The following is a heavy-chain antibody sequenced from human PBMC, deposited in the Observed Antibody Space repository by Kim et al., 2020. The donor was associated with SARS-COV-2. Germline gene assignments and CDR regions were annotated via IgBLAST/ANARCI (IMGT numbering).Heavy chain of an antibody. V-gene: IGHV1-8*01. Sequence: TGYAQKFQGRVTMTRNTSISTAYMELSSLRSEDTAVYYCARGLVSVDDRVWGQGTLVTVSS. J-gene: IGHJ4*02. CDR2: T. D-gene: IGHD1-1*01. CDR3: ARGLVSVDDRV.